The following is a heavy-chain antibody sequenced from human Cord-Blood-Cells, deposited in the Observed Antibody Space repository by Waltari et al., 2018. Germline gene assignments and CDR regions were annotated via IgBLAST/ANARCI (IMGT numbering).Heavy chain of an antibody. J-gene: IGHJ6*03. D-gene: IGHD3-10*01. V-gene: IGHV3-21*01. CDR1: GFTFSSYS. Sequence: EVQLVESGGGLVKPGGSLRLSCAASGFTFSSYSMNWVRQAPGKGLEWGSSISSSSSYIYYADSVKGRFTISRDNAKNSLYLQMNSLRAEDTAVYYCARDERPLWFGDPGYMDVWGKGTTVTVSS. CDR2: ISSSSSYI. CDR3: ARDERPLWFGDPGYMDV.